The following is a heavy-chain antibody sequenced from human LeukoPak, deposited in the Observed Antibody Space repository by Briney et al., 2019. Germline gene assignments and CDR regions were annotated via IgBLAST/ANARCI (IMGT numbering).Heavy chain of an antibody. CDR2: IWYDGTNK. D-gene: IGHD6-19*01. CDR1: GFTFSSYG. Sequence: AGGSLRLSCAASGFTFSSYGMHWVRQAPGKGLEWVAVIWYDGTNKYYADSVKGRFTISRDNSKNTLFLQMNSLRAEDTAVYYCARMPYSSGWYSSNDYWGQGTVVTVSS. V-gene: IGHV3-33*08. CDR3: ARMPYSSGWYSSNDY. J-gene: IGHJ4*02.